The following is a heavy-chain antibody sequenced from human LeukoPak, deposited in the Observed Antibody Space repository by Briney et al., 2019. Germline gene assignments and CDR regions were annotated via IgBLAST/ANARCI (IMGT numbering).Heavy chain of an antibody. J-gene: IGHJ5*02. CDR3: ARQTIFGVVITEANWFDP. Sequence: SGTLSLTCTVSGGSISSSSYYWGWIRQPPGKGLEWIGSIYYSGSTYYNPSLKSRVTISVDTSKNQFSLKLSSVTAADTAVYYCARQTIFGVVITEANWFDPWGQGTLVTVSS. CDR2: IYYSGST. V-gene: IGHV4-39*01. CDR1: GGSISSSSYY. D-gene: IGHD3-3*01.